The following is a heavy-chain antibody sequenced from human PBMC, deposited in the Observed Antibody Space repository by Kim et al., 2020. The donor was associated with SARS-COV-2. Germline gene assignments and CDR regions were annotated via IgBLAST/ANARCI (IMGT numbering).Heavy chain of an antibody. D-gene: IGHD7-27*01. J-gene: IGHJ3*02. CDR2: I. V-gene: IGHV3-11*04. CDR3: ARTGVGAFDI. Sequence: INHTVSLKGRFPISRENAKNSVYLQMNRLRAEDTAVYNCARTGVGAFDIWGQGTMVTVSS.